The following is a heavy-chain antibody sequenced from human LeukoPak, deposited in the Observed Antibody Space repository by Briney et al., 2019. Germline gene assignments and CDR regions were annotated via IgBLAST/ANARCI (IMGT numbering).Heavy chain of an antibody. CDR2: INPNSGGT. D-gene: IGHD2-15*01. CDR3: ARVPKLAAIRSISFDP. J-gene: IGHJ5*02. CDR1: GYTFTGYY. Sequence: VASVKVSCKASGYTFTGYYMHWVRQAPGQGLEWMGWINPNSGGTNYAQKFQGRVTMTRDTSISTAYMELSRLRSDDTAVYYCARVPKLAAIRSISFDPWGQGTLVTVSS. V-gene: IGHV1-2*02.